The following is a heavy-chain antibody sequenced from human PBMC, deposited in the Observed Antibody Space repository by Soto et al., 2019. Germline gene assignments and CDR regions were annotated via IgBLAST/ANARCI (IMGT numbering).Heavy chain of an antibody. V-gene: IGHV3-23*01. CDR1: GFTFRVNG. CDR2: LGGVDGGT. CDR3: AKGGVIATFGGVIVPYYFDS. D-gene: IGHD3-16*02. J-gene: IGHJ4*02. Sequence: EVQLLESGGGMLQPGGSLRLSCEVSGFTFRVNGVSWVRQAPGKGLEWVATLGGVDGGTYYADSVKGRFTISRDNSKDTLFLQMNNLRADDTALYYCAKGGVIATFGGVIVPYYFDSWGQGTPVTVSS.